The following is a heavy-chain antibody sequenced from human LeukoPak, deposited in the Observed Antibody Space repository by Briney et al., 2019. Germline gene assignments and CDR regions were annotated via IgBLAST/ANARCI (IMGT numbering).Heavy chain of an antibody. J-gene: IGHJ4*02. D-gene: IGHD3-10*01. CDR3: ARAPNYSSSGSPFWEV. Sequence: GASVKVSCKSSGYTFTNYGISWVRQAPGQRLEWMGWISGYNGDTRYAQDLQGRVTVTTDTSTSTSYMELRSLRSDDTAVYYCARAPNYSSSGSPFWEVWGQGTLVTVSS. V-gene: IGHV1-18*01. CDR1: GYTFTNYG. CDR2: ISGYNGDT.